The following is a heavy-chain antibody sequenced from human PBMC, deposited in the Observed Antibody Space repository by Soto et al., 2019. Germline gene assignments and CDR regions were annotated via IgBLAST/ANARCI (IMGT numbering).Heavy chain of an antibody. Sequence: ASVKVSCRASGYTFTGYFMHWVRQAPGQGLEWMGWINPNSGDTNYAQKFQGRVTMTRDTSINTASMDLSRLSSDDTAVYFCARVSIYYDSTGALDYWGQGTLVTVSS. CDR3: ARVSIYYDSTGALDY. D-gene: IGHD3-22*01. CDR1: GYTFTGYF. J-gene: IGHJ4*02. CDR2: INPNSGDT. V-gene: IGHV1-2*02.